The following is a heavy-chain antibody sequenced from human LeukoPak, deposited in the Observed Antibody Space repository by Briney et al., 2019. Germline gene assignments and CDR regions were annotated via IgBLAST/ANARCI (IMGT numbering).Heavy chain of an antibody. V-gene: IGHV3-33*01. CDR3: ARAEGYYDSSGNDAFDI. Sequence: GGSLRLSCAASGFTFSPYGMHWVRQAPGKGLEWVAVTWYDGRNNYYAASVKGRFTISRDDSKTTVYLLMNSLRAEDTAVYYCARAEGYYDSSGNDAFDIWGQGTMVTVSS. J-gene: IGHJ3*02. CDR2: TWYDGRNN. CDR1: GFTFSPYG. D-gene: IGHD3-22*01.